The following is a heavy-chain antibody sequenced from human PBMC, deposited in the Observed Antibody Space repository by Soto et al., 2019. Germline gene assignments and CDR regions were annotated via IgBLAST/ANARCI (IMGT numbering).Heavy chain of an antibody. D-gene: IGHD2-21*02. CDR1: GFTFSSYA. CDR2: ISNSGGGT. J-gene: IGHJ6*02. CDR3: ARKMVTAGAIDV. Sequence: PGGSLRLSCAASGFTFSSYAMRWVRQAPGKGLEWVSTISNSGGGTYYADSVKGRFTISRDNFKNTLFLQMSSLRAEDTAMYYCARKMVTAGAIDVWGQGTTVTVSS. V-gene: IGHV3-23*01.